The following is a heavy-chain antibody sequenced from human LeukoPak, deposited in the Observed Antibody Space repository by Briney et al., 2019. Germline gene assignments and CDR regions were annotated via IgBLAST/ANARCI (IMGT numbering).Heavy chain of an antibody. Sequence: PSETLSLTCAVYGGSFSGYYWSWIRQPPGKGLEWIGEINHSGSTNYNPSLKSRVTKSVDTSKNQFSLKLSSVTAADTAVYYGARGVGTYYDFWSGYSFRGQGALVTVSS. CDR1: GGSFSGYY. D-gene: IGHD3-3*01. V-gene: IGHV4-34*01. CDR3: ARGVGTYYDFWSGYSF. CDR2: INHSGST. J-gene: IGHJ4*02.